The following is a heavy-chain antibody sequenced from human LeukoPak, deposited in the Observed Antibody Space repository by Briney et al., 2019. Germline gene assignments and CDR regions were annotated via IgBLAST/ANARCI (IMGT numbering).Heavy chain of an antibody. CDR1: GYTFTDYN. V-gene: IGHV1-2*06. J-gene: IGHJ4*02. CDR3: GRGNGYGLDY. D-gene: IGHD5-18*01. CDR2: IYPNTGGT. Sequence: ASVKVSCKVSGYTFTDYNMHWVRQAPGQGLEWMGRIYPNTGGTNYAQNFQGRVTLTRDTSISTVYMELNRLNSDDTAIYYCGRGNGYGLDYWGRGTLVTVSS.